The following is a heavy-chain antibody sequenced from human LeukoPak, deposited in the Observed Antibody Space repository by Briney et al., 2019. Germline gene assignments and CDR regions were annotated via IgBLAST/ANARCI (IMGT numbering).Heavy chain of an antibody. Sequence: PSETLSLTCTVSGGSISSYYWSWIRQPPGKGPEWIGYIYYSGSTNYNPSLKSRVTISVDTSKNQFSLKLSSVTAADTAVYYCARDEWDDSYFDNWGQGTLVTVSS. CDR2: IYYSGST. J-gene: IGHJ4*02. V-gene: IGHV4-59*01. CDR1: GGSISSYY. CDR3: ARDEWDDSYFDN. D-gene: IGHD3-22*01.